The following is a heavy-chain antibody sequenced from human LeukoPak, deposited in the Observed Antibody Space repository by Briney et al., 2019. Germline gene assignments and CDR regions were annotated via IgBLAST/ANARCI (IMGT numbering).Heavy chain of an antibody. CDR2: IIPIFGTA. CDR1: GGTLSSYA. D-gene: IGHD2-21*01. V-gene: IGHV1-69*05. J-gene: IGHJ4*02. CDR3: ARALCGGDCYMGY. Sequence: SVKVSCKASGGTLSSYAISWVRQAPGQGLEWMGGIIPIFGTANYAQKFQGRVTITTDESTSTAYMELSSLRSEDTAVYYCARALCGGDCYMGYWGQGTLVTVSS.